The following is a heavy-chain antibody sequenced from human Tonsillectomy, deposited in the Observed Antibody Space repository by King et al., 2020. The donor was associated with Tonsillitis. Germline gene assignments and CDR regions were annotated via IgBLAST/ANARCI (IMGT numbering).Heavy chain of an antibody. Sequence: VQLVESGGGVVQPGRSLRLSCAASGFTFSSYGMHWVRQAPGKGLEWVAVVSSDGSEYYADSVKGRFTISRDNPKNTLYLQMNSLRPEETAVYFCARVPDYGGNSGDKYWGQGTLVTVSS. CDR2: VSSDGSE. J-gene: IGHJ4*02. D-gene: IGHD4-23*01. CDR3: ARVPDYGGNSGDKY. V-gene: IGHV3-30*19. CDR1: GFTFSSYG.